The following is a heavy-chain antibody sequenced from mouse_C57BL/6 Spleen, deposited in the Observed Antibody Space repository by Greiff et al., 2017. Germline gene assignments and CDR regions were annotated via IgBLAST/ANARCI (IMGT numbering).Heavy chain of an antibody. CDR2: IYPGSGST. CDR3: ARGGTRGWYFDV. J-gene: IGHJ1*03. V-gene: IGHV1-55*01. D-gene: IGHD3-3*01. Sequence: QVQLQQPGAELVKPGASVKMSCKASGYTFTSYWITWVKQRPGQGLEWIGDIYPGSGSTNYNEKLKSKATLTVDTSASTAYMQLSSLTSEDSAVYYCARGGTRGWYFDVWGTGTTVTVSS. CDR1: GYTFTSYW.